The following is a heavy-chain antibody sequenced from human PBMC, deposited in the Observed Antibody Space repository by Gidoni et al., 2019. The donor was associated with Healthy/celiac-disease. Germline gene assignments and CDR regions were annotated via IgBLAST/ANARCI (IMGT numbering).Heavy chain of an antibody. CDR1: SSYG. Sequence: SSYGMHWVRQAPGKGLEWVAVISYDGSNKYYADSVKGRFTISRDNSKNTLYLQMNSLRAEDTAVYYCAKDWSAVAEAFLPQGYFDYWGQGTLVTVSS. CDR3: AKDWSAVAEAFLPQGYFDY. D-gene: IGHD6-19*01. CDR2: ISYDGSNK. V-gene: IGHV3-30*18. J-gene: IGHJ4*02.